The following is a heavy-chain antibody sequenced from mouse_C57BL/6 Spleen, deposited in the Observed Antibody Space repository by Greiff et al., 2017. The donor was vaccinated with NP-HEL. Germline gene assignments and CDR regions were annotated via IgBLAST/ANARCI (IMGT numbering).Heavy chain of an antibody. CDR2: FYPGSGSL. CDR1: GYTFTEYT. Sequence: QVQLKESGAELVKPGASVKLSCKASGYTFTEYTIHWVKQRSGQGLEWIGWFYPGSGSLKYNEKFKDQATLTADKSSSTVDMELSRLTSEDSAVYFCARHEEGAQATWFAYWGQGTLVTVSA. J-gene: IGHJ3*01. CDR3: ARHEEGAQATWFAY. D-gene: IGHD3-2*02. V-gene: IGHV1-62-2*01.